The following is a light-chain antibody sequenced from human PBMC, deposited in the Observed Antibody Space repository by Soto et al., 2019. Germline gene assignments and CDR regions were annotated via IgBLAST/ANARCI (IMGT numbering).Light chain of an antibody. V-gene: IGKV1-39*01. CDR2: AAS. CDR1: QSISSY. Sequence: DIQMTQSPSSLSASVGDRVTVTCRASQSISSYLNWYQQKPGKAPKLLIYAASSLQSRVPSRFSGSGSGTDFTLTISNLQPEDFGTYYCQQSYSAPLTFGGGTKVEIK. J-gene: IGKJ4*01. CDR3: QQSYSAPLT.